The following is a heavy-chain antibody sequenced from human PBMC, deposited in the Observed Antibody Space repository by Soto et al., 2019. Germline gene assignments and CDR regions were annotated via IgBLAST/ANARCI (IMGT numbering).Heavy chain of an antibody. Sequence: QVQLQESGPRLVKPSETLSLTCTVSGGSISSYYWSWIRQPPGKGLEWIGYIYYSGSTNYNPSLKSRVTSSVVTSKNHFALKLSSVTAADTAVYYCARAYGDYVVDYWGQGTLVTVSS. CDR1: GGSISSYY. CDR3: ARAYGDYVVDY. V-gene: IGHV4-59*01. CDR2: IYYSGST. J-gene: IGHJ4*02. D-gene: IGHD4-17*01.